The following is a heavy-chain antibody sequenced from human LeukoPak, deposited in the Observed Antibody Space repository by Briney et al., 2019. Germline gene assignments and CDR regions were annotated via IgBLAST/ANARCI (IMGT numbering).Heavy chain of an antibody. Sequence: PGGSLRLSCAASGFTFSSYAISWVRQAPGQGLEWMGGIIPIFGTANYAQKFQGRVTITADESTSTAYMELSSLRSEDTAVYYCARDLADYTLVGATTRYYYYGMDVWGQGTTVTVSS. J-gene: IGHJ6*02. V-gene: IGHV1-69*01. CDR1: GFTFSSYA. D-gene: IGHD1-26*01. CDR2: IIPIFGTA. CDR3: ARDLADYTLVGATTRYYYYGMDV.